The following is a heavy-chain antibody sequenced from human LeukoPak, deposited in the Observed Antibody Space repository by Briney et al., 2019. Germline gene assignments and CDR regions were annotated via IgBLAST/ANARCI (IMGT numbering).Heavy chain of an antibody. Sequence: PSETRSLTCTVSGGSISDSDYYWGWIRQTPGKGLEWIGSIYYTGSTYYNPSLKSRLTISVDTSKNQFSLKLSSVTAADTAMYYCARYSSAYYYDFHYWGQGTLVTVSS. CDR3: ARYSSAYYYDFHY. D-gene: IGHD3-22*01. J-gene: IGHJ4*02. CDR2: IYYTGST. V-gene: IGHV4-39*01. CDR1: GGSISDSDYY.